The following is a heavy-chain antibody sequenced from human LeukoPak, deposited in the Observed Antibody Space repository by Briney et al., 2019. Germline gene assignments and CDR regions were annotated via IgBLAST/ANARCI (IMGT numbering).Heavy chain of an antibody. J-gene: IGHJ4*02. CDR1: GFTFSSYA. CDR3: ARELRGGWSLSAPVSGFDY. CDR2: ISYDGSNK. D-gene: IGHD6-19*01. V-gene: IGHV3-30-3*01. Sequence: GRSLRLSCAASGFTFSSYAMHWVRQAPGKGLEWVAVISYDGSNKYYADSVKGRFTISRDNSKNTLYLQMNSLRAEDTAVYYCARELRGGWSLSAPVSGFDYWGQGTLVTVSS.